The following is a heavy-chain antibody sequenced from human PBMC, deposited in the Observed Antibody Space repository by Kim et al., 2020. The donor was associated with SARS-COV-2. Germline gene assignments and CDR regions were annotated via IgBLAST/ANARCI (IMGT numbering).Heavy chain of an antibody. CDR2: ITGDGGAS. D-gene: IGHD6-6*01. CDR3: ARGQLVYNY. Sequence: GGSLRLSCEASGFTFGNFFMNWVRQVPGKGLMWVSRITGDGGASSYAESVQGRFIISRDNSKNTLFLQMDSLTVEDTAVYYCARGQLVYNYWGRGTLVTVSS. J-gene: IGHJ4*02. CDR1: GFTFGNFF. V-gene: IGHV3-74*01.